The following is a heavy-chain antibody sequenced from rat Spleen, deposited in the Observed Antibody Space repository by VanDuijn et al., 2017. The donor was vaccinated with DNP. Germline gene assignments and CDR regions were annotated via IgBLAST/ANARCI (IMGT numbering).Heavy chain of an antibody. Sequence: EVQLVESGGGLVQPGRSLKLSCAASGFTFSAYYMAWVRQAPAKGLEWVAYIGSPAYAPYYADSVKGRFTISRDNAKSTLYLQMNTLRSEDMATYYCVRWNSGHFDHWGQGVMVTVSS. CDR3: VRWNSGHFDH. J-gene: IGHJ2*01. CDR2: IGSPAYAP. D-gene: IGHD4-3*01. V-gene: IGHV5-22*01. CDR1: GFTFSAYY.